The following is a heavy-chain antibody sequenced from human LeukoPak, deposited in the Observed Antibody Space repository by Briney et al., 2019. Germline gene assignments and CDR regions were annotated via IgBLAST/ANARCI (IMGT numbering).Heavy chain of an antibody. J-gene: IGHJ2*01. CDR2: INTDGSST. Sequence: GGSLRLSCAASGFTFSSYWMHWVRQAPGKGLVWVSRINTDGSSTSYADSVKGRFAISRDNAKNSLYLQMNSLRAEDTAVYYCAKDMKGRYSSGWNWYFDLWGRGTLVTVSS. CDR3: AKDMKGRYSSGWNWYFDL. CDR1: GFTFSSYW. V-gene: IGHV3-74*01. D-gene: IGHD6-19*01.